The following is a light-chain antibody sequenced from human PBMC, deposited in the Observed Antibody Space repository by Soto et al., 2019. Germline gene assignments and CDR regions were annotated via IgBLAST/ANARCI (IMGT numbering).Light chain of an antibody. CDR2: GAS. J-gene: IGKJ2*01. CDR3: QQYGGSRDT. Sequence: EIVLTQSPGTLSLSPGERATLSCRGSQSVSSSSLAWYQQKPGQAPRLLMYGASNRAAGIPDRFSGSGSGTHFTLTISRLEPEDFAVYYCQQYGGSRDTLGQGTKLEIK. V-gene: IGKV3-20*01. CDR1: QSVSSSS.